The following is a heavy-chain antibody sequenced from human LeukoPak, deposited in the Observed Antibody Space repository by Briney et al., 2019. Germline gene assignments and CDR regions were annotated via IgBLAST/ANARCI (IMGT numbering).Heavy chain of an antibody. D-gene: IGHD6-13*01. J-gene: IGHJ3*02. V-gene: IGHV4-59*01. Sequence: PSETLSLTCTVSGASISSYYWSWIRQPPGKGLEWIGYIYYSGSTNYNPSLKSRVTISVDTSKNQFSLKLSSVTAADTAVYYCARERRAGAAFDIWGQGTMVTVSS. CDR3: ARERRAGAAFDI. CDR2: IYYSGST. CDR1: GASISSYY.